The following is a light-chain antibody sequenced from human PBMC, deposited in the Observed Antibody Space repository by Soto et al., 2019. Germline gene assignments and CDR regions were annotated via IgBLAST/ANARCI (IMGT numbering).Light chain of an antibody. CDR2: DAS. V-gene: IGKV3-11*01. CDR1: QSVSSY. J-gene: IGKJ5*01. Sequence: EIVLTQSPATLSLSPGERATLSCRASQSVSSYLAWHQQKPGQAPRLLIYDASNRATGIPARFSGSGSGTDFTLTISSLEPEDFAVYYCQQRSSWQITFGQGTRLEIK. CDR3: QQRSSWQIT.